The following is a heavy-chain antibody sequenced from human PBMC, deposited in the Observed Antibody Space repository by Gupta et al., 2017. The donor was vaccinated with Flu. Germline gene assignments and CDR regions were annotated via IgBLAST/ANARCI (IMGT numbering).Heavy chain of an antibody. CDR1: GDPISSYY. D-gene: IGHD6-19*01. J-gene: IGHJ4*02. CDR3: ARERIAVAGRDFEF. Sequence: QVQVQESGPGLVKPSETLSLTCTVSGDPISSYYWSWIRQPPGKGLEWIGYIYNSGTTNYNPSLKSRVTISEDTSKNMFSLKVNSVTAADTAVYFCARERIAVAGRDFEFWSRGTLVTVSS. CDR2: IYNSGTT. V-gene: IGHV4-59*01.